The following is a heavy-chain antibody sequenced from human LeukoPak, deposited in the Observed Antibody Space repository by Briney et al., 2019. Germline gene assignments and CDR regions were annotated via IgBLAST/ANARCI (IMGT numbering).Heavy chain of an antibody. Sequence: GGSLRLSCAASGFTVSSNYMSWVRQAPGKGLEWVSGISWNSGSIGYADSVKGRFTISRDNAKNSLYLQMNSLRAEDMASYYCAKGELGYSYGSGYYYYMDVWGKGTTVTVSS. CDR2: ISWNSGSI. V-gene: IGHV3-9*03. CDR3: AKGELGYSYGSGYYYYMDV. D-gene: IGHD5-18*01. CDR1: GFTVSSNY. J-gene: IGHJ6*03.